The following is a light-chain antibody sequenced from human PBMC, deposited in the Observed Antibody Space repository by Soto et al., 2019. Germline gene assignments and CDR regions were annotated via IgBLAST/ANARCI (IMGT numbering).Light chain of an antibody. J-gene: IGKJ1*01. CDR2: GAS. CDR1: QSVSNNY. Sequence: WAHSQVTRALARGACATLSCRASQSVSNNYLAWYQQKPGQAPRLLIYGASNRATGIPDRFSGSGSGTDFTLTISRLEPDDFAVYYCQQYVSSGTFGQGAKVDIK. CDR3: QQYVSSGT. V-gene: IGKV3-20*01.